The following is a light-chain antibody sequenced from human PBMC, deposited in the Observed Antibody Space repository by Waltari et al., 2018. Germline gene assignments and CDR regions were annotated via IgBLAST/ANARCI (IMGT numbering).Light chain of an antibody. CDR3: MQGVNLPLT. CDR1: QSLLHTDGKTY. V-gene: IGKV2-29*02. J-gene: IGKJ4*01. Sequence: EIVMTQTPLSLSVTPGEPASISCKSNQSLLHTDGKTYLYWYLHTAGHSPQLLIYEVSTRFSGVPDRFSGSGSGTDFTLKISRVEAEDVGFYYCMQGVNLPLTFGGGTKVEI. CDR2: EVS.